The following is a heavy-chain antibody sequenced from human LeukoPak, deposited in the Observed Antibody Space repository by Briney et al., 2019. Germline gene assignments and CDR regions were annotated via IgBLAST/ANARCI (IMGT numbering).Heavy chain of an antibody. Sequence: ASVKVSCKASGYTFTGYYMHWVRQAPGQGLEWMGRINPNSGGTNYAQKFQGRVTMTRDTSISTAYMELSRLRSDDTAVCYCARGNGFWSGYSDDYWGQGTLVTVSS. D-gene: IGHD3-3*01. CDR2: INPNSGGT. J-gene: IGHJ4*02. CDR3: ARGNGFWSGYSDDY. V-gene: IGHV1-2*06. CDR1: GYTFTGYY.